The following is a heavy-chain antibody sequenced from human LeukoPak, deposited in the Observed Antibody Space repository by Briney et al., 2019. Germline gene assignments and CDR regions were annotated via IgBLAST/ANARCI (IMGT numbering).Heavy chain of an antibody. CDR1: GFTFSSYW. J-gene: IGHJ4*02. D-gene: IGHD6-13*01. CDR2: IKQDGSEK. Sequence: GGSLRLSCAASGFTFSSYWMSWVRQAPGKGLEWVANIKQDGSEKYYVDSVKGRFTISRDNSKNTLYLQMNSLRAEDTAVYYCARDESRYSSSWYGYWGQGTLVTVSS. V-gene: IGHV3-7*01. CDR3: ARDESRYSSSWYGY.